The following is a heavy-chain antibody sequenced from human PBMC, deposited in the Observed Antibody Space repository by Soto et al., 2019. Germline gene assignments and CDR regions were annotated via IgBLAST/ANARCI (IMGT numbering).Heavy chain of an antibody. CDR1: GGSISSSSYY. D-gene: IGHD2-15*01. V-gene: IGHV4-39*07. CDR2: IYYSGST. J-gene: IGHJ5*02. CDR3: ARDGLYCSGGSCHNWFDP. Sequence: SETLSLTCTVSGGSISSSSYYWGWIRQPPGKGLEWIGSIYYSGSTYYNPSLKSRVTISVDTSKNQFSPKLSSVTAADTAVYYCARDGLYCSGGSCHNWFDPWGQGTLVTVSS.